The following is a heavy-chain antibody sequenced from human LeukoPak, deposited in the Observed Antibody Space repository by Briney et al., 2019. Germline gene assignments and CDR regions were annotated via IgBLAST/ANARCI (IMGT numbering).Heavy chain of an antibody. CDR3: ASSVAASRDY. CDR2: INWNGGST. V-gene: IGHV3-20*04. D-gene: IGHD2-15*01. Sequence: GGSLRLSCAASGFTFDDYGMSWVRQAPGKGLEWVSDINWNGGSTGYADSVKGRFTISRDNAKNSLYLQMNSLRAEDTASYYCASSVAASRDYWGQGTLVPVSS. J-gene: IGHJ4*02. CDR1: GFTFDDYG.